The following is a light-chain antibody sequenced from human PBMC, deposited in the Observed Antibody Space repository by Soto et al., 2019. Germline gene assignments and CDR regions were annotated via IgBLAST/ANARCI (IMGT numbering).Light chain of an antibody. CDR3: QHYNSYPWT. CDR1: QTINNW. CDR2: HAS. V-gene: IGKV1-5*01. J-gene: IGKJ1*01. Sequence: DIQMTQSPSTLSASIGDRVTITCRASQTINNWLAWYQQKPGKAPNLLIHHASNLETGVPSRFSGSAFGTEFTLTISSLQPDDFATYCCQHYNSYPWTFGQGTKVEIK.